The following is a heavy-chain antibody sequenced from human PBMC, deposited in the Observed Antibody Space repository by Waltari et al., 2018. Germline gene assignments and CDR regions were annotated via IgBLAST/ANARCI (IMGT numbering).Heavy chain of an antibody. CDR2: IITIFGTA. CDR3: AREVFPQDGFDY. J-gene: IGHJ4*02. D-gene: IGHD2-15*01. V-gene: IGHV1-69*01. Sequence: VQLVQSGAEVKKPGSSVKVSCKASGGPFSSYAISWVRQAPGQGLEWMGGIITIFGTANYAQKFQGRVTITADESTSTADMELSSLRSEETAVYYCAREVFPQDGFDYWGQGTLVTVSS. CDR1: GGPFSSYA.